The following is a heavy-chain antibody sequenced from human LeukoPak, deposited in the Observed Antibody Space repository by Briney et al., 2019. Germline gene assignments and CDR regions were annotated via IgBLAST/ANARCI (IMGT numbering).Heavy chain of an antibody. CDR2: ISYDGSNK. CDR3: ARRNTFGGVIVDDY. V-gene: IGHV3-30-3*01. CDR1: GFTFSSYA. J-gene: IGHJ4*02. Sequence: GGSLRLSCAASGFTFSSYAMHWVRQAPGKGLEWVAVISYDGSNKYYADSVKGRFTISRDNSKNTLYLQMNSLRAEDTAVYYCARRNTFGGVIVDDYWSQGTLVTVSS. D-gene: IGHD3-16*02.